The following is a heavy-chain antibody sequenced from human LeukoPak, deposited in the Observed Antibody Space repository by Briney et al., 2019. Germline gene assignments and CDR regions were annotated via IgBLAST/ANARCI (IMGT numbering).Heavy chain of an antibody. V-gene: IGHV3-30*02. Sequence: GGSLRLSCAASGFTFSSYGMHWVRQAPGKGLEWVAFIRYDGSNKYYADSVKGRFTISRDNSKNTLYLQMNSLRAEDTAVYYCAKERGYRQDYFDYWGQGTLVTVSS. CDR2: IRYDGSNK. CDR3: AKERGYRQDYFDY. D-gene: IGHD5-18*01. J-gene: IGHJ4*02. CDR1: GFTFSSYG.